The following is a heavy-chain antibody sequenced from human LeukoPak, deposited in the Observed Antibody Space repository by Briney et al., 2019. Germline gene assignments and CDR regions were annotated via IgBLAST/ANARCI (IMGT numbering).Heavy chain of an antibody. V-gene: IGHV4-34*01. D-gene: IGHD3-3*01. CDR1: GGSFSGYY. CDR3: ARDHLANLASRLFDP. J-gene: IGHJ5*02. Sequence: SETLSLTCAVYGGSFSGYYWSWIRQPPGKGLEWIGEINHSGSTNYNPSLKSRVTISVDTSKNQFSLKLSSVTAADTAVYYCARDHLANLASRLFDPWGQGSLVTVSS. CDR2: INHSGST.